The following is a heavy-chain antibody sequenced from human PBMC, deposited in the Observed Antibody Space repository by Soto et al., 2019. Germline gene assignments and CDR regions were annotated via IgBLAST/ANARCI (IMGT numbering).Heavy chain of an antibody. J-gene: IGHJ4*02. V-gene: IGHV1-69*13. CDR3: ARVWGSYRYTEVGNY. D-gene: IGHD3-16*02. CDR2: IIPIFGTA. Sequence: ASVKVSCKASGGTFSSYAISWVRQAPGQGLEWMGGIIPIFGTANYAQKFQGRVTITADESTSTAYMELSSLRSEDTAVYYCARVWGSYRYTEVGNYWGQGTLVTVSS. CDR1: GGTFSSYA.